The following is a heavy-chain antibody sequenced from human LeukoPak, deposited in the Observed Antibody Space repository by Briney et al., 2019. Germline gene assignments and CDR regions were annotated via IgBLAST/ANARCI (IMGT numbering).Heavy chain of an antibody. CDR1: GFSFSSYS. Sequence: GGSLRLSCAASGFSFSSYSMNWVRQAPGKGLEWVAVIWYDGSNKYYADSVKGRFTISRDNSKNTLYLQMNSLRAEDTAVYYCARIYSYGYSVAFDIWGQGTMVTVSS. D-gene: IGHD5-18*01. J-gene: IGHJ3*02. CDR2: IWYDGSNK. CDR3: ARIYSYGYSVAFDI. V-gene: IGHV3-33*08.